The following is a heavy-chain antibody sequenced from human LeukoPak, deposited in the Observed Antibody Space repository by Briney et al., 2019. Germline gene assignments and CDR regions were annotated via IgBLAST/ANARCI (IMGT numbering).Heavy chain of an antibody. J-gene: IGHJ3*02. Sequence: SLKLSCNRSGHSYTSFWFGRVRHIRRKGLECMWVSYPGDSDTRYGPYFQDQVTISADKSISYAYLQWSSLNGSDTVMYYCARRDTHSGFDIWGQGTIVSVSS. V-gene: IGHV5-51*01. CDR1: GHSYTSFW. CDR2: SYPGDSDT. CDR3: ARRDTHSGFDI. D-gene: IGHD1-26*01.